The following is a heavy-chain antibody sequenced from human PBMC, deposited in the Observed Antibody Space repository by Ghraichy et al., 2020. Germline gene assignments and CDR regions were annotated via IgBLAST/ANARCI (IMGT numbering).Heavy chain of an antibody. D-gene: IGHD5-12*01. J-gene: IGHJ4*02. Sequence: GGSLRLSCSASGFTFSSYAMHWVRQAPGKGMEYVSAISSNGGSTYYADSVKGRFTISRDNSKNTLYLQMSSLRAEDTSVYYCVKGADIVATLDYFDYWGQGTLVTVSS. CDR1: GFTFSSYA. V-gene: IGHV3-64D*06. CDR3: VKGADIVATLDYFDY. CDR2: ISSNGGST.